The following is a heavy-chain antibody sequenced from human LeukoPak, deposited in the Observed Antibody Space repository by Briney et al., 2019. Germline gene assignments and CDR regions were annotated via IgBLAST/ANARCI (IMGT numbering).Heavy chain of an antibody. D-gene: IGHD5-12*01. J-gene: IGHJ4*02. CDR3: ARGGGYASPIGY. V-gene: IGHV4-59*01. CDR1: GDSISHSY. CDR2: IYYTGTT. Sequence: PSETLSLTCTVSGDSISHSYWSWLRQPPGKGLEWIGYIYYTGTTNYNPSLKSRVTISLDTSKNQFTLKLSSVTAADTAVYYCARGGGYASPIGYWGQGALVTVSS.